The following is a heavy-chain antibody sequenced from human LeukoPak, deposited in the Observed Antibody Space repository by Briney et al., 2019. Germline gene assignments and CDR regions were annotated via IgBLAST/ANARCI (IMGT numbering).Heavy chain of an antibody. J-gene: IGHJ4*02. CDR3: ARIDILTGYYQYYFDY. CDR2: IYYSGST. CDR1: GGSISGYY. Sequence: SETLSLTCTVSGGSISGYYWSWIRQPPGKGLEWVGYIYYSGSTNYNPSLKSRVTISVDTSKNQFSLKLSSVTAADTAVYYCARIDILTGYYQYYFDYWGQGTLVTVSS. D-gene: IGHD3-9*01. V-gene: IGHV4-59*01.